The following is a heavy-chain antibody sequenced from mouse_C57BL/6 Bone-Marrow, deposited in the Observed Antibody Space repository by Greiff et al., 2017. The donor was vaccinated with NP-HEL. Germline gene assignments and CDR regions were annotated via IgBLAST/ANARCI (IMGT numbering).Heavy chain of an antibody. V-gene: IGHV14-2*01. Sequence: EVKLMESGAELVKPGASVKLSCTASGFNIKDYYMHWVKQRTEQGLEWIGRIDPEDGETKYAPKFQGKATITADTSSNTAYLQLSSLTSEDTAVYYCSPLLRFPFDYWGQGTTLTVSS. J-gene: IGHJ2*01. CDR3: SPLLRFPFDY. D-gene: IGHD1-1*01. CDR2: IDPEDGET. CDR1: GFNIKDYY.